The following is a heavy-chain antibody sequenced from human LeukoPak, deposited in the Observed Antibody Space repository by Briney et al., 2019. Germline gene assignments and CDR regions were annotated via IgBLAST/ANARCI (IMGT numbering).Heavy chain of an antibody. CDR3: ARQSGYSSSFWFDP. Sequence: SETLSLTCTVSGGSISSYYWSWIRQPPGKGLEWIGYIYYSGSTNYNPSLKSRVTISVDTSKNQFSLKLSSVTAADTAVHYCARQSGYSSSFWFDPWGQGTLVTVSS. J-gene: IGHJ5*02. D-gene: IGHD6-13*01. CDR2: IYYSGST. CDR1: GGSISSYY. V-gene: IGHV4-59*08.